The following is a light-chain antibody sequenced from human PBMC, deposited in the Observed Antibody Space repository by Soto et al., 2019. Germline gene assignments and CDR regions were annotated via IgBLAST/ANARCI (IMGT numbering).Light chain of an antibody. V-gene: IGKV3-11*01. CDR2: DAS. J-gene: IGKJ1*01. Sequence: EIVLTQSPATLSLSPGDRATLSCRASQSVSSYLAWYQHKPGQAPRLLIYDASNRATGIPARFRGSGSGTDFTLTISSLEPEDFAFYYCHQYNNWPPWTFGQGTKVDIK. CDR3: HQYNNWPPWT. CDR1: QSVSSY.